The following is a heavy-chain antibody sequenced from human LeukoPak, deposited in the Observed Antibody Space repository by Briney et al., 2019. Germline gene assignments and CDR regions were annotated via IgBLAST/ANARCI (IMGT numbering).Heavy chain of an antibody. CDR2: MNNDGRVI. V-gene: IGHV3-74*01. Sequence: GGSLRLSCKVSGFTFNTYWMHWVRQAPGKGLVWVSRMNNDGRVITYADSVKGRFTISRDNAKNMLYLQMNSLRAEDTAVYYCAREFEATGFWALDYWGQGTLVTASS. D-gene: IGHD3-16*01. CDR1: GFTFNTYW. CDR3: AREFEATGFWALDY. J-gene: IGHJ4*02.